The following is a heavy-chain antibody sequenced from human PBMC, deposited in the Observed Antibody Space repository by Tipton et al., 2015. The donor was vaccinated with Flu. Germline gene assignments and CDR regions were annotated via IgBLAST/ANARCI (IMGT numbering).Heavy chain of an antibody. D-gene: IGHD6-19*01. CDR2: IFSGGRT. CDR3: ARETFGSGWYVGIDS. J-gene: IGHJ4*02. CDR1: GFTVSNNN. V-gene: IGHV3-53*01. Sequence: SLRLSCAASGFTVSNNNMIWVRQAPGKGLEWVSFIFSGGRTEYADSVRGRFTISRDGSKNTLYLQMNDLRVEDTAVYYCARETFGSGWYVGIDSWGQGNLVTVSS.